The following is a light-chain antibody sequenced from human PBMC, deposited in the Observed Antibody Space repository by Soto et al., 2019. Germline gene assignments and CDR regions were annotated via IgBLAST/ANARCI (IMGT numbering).Light chain of an antibody. CDR2: KAS. CDR1: QSISSW. Sequence: DIQMTQPPSTLSASVGDRVTITCRASQSISSWLAWYQQKPGKAPKLLIYKASSLESGVPSRFSGSGSGTEFTLTISSLQPDDFATDYCQQYNSYPLTFGGGTKVEIK. CDR3: QQYNSYPLT. J-gene: IGKJ4*01. V-gene: IGKV1-5*03.